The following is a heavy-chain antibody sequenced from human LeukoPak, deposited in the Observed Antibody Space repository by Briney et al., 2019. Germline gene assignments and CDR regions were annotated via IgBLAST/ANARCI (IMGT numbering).Heavy chain of an antibody. J-gene: IGHJ4*02. CDR2: INHSGST. Sequence: PSETLSLTCTVSGGSISSYYWSWIRQPPGKGLEWIGEINHSGSTKYNPSLKSRVSILVDTSKNQFSLKLSSVTAADTAVYYCARGLAVGYCTNGVCLPLDYWGQGTLVTVSS. V-gene: IGHV4-34*01. CDR1: GGSISSYY. CDR3: ARGLAVGYCTNGVCLPLDY. D-gene: IGHD2-8*01.